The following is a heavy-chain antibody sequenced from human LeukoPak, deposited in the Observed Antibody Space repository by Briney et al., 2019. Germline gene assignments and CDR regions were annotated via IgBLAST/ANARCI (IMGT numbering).Heavy chain of an antibody. V-gene: IGHV4-59*01. D-gene: IGHD1-26*01. CDR1: GGSISSYY. J-gene: IGHJ3*02. CDR3: ARYIVSYPHDAFDI. CDR2: IYYSGST. Sequence: PSETLSLTCTVSGGSISSYYWSWIRQPPGKGLEWIGYIYYSGSTSYNPSLKSRVTISVDTSKKQFSLKLSSVTAADTAFYYCARYIVSYPHDAFDIWGQGTKVTVSS.